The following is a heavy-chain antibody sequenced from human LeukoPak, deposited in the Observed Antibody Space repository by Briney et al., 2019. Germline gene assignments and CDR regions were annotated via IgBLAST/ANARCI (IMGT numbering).Heavy chain of an antibody. V-gene: IGHV3-13*04. CDR1: GFTFSSYD. D-gene: IGHD6-13*01. CDR3: ARSIAAAGIYFDN. Sequence: QAGGSLRLSCAASGFTFSSYDMHWVRQGTGKGLEWVSAIGTAGDTYYPGSVKGRFTISRENAENSLYLQMNSLKAGDTAVYYCARSIAAAGIYFDNWGQGTLVTVSS. CDR2: IGTAGDT. J-gene: IGHJ4*02.